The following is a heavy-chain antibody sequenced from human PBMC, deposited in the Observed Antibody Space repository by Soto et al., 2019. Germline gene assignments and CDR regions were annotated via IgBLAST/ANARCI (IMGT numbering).Heavy chain of an antibody. CDR3: ARYTMGSSTLLEH. Sequence: SETMSLTCAVYGESIRPYYWAWIRQPPGRGLEWLGEINHSGYTNYNPSLKSRVTISVDTSKNQFSLKLNSVTAADSGIYYCARYTMGSSTLLEHWAQGTRVTVSS. CDR2: INHSGYT. CDR1: GESIRPYY. J-gene: IGHJ1*01. V-gene: IGHV4-34*01. D-gene: IGHD6-6*01.